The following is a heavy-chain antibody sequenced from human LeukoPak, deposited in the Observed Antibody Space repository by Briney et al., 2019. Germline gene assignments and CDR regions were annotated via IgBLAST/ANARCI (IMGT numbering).Heavy chain of an antibody. V-gene: IGHV3-30*18. Sequence: QSGGSLRLSCAASGFTFSTFVMHWGRQAPGKGLEWVASISSDGNNQYYVDSVKGRFTISRDNSKNTLYLQMSSLRPEDTAIYYCAKRSASEYYFDYWGQGALVTVSS. CDR3: AKRSASEYYFDY. CDR2: ISSDGNNQ. D-gene: IGHD2-21*01. J-gene: IGHJ4*02. CDR1: GFTFSTFV.